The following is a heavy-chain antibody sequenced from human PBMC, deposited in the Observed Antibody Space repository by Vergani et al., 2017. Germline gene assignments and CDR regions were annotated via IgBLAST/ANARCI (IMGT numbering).Heavy chain of an antibody. CDR1: GFTFSSYW. V-gene: IGHV3-7*01. Sequence: EVQLVESGGGLVQPGGSLRLSCAASGFTFSSYWMSWVRQAPGKGLEWVANIKQDGSEKYYVDSVKGRFTISRDNAKNSLYLQMNSLRAEDTAVDFCARAGGGYYVSGRVFDYWGQGTLVTVSS. J-gene: IGHJ4*02. D-gene: IGHD3-10*01. CDR3: ARAGGGYYVSGRVFDY. CDR2: IKQDGSEK.